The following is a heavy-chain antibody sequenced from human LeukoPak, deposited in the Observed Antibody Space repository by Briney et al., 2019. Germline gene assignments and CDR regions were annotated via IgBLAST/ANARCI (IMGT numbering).Heavy chain of an antibody. CDR3: ARGVTGSGSPELDY. Sequence: ASVKVSCKASGYTFTSYDINWVRQATGQGLEWMGWMNPNSGNTGYAQKFQGRVTITRNTSISTAYMELSSLRSEDTAVYYCARGVTGSGSPELDYWGQGTLVTVSS. J-gene: IGHJ4*02. D-gene: IGHD3-10*01. CDR1: GYTFTSYD. V-gene: IGHV1-8*03. CDR2: MNPNSGNT.